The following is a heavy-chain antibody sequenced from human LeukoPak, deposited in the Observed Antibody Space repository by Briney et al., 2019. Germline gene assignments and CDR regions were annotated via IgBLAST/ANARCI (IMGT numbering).Heavy chain of an antibody. CDR2: ISSSSSTI. J-gene: IGHJ4*02. CDR1: GFTFSSYS. CDR3: ARDTRSIYDFWSGYSYSFDY. V-gene: IGHV3-48*04. D-gene: IGHD3-3*01. Sequence: GGSLRLSCAASGFTFSSYSMNWARQAPGKGLEWVSYISSSSSTIYYADSVEGRFTISRDNAKNSLYLQMNSLRAEDTAVYYCARDTRSIYDFWSGYSYSFDYWGQGTLVTVSS.